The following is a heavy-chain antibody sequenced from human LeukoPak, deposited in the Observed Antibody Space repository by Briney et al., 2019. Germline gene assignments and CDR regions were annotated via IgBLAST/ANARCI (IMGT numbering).Heavy chain of an antibody. V-gene: IGHV3-23*01. CDR3: AKSGAGSDSSGYYYRRYWYFDL. J-gene: IGHJ2*01. CDR2: ISGSGGST. Sequence: GGSPRLSCAASGFTFSSYAMSWVRQAPGKGLDWVSAISGSGGSTYYADSVKGRFTISRDNPKNTLYLQMNSLRAEDTAIYYCAKSGAGSDSSGYYYRRYWYFDLWGRGTLVTVSS. D-gene: IGHD3-22*01. CDR1: GFTFSSYA.